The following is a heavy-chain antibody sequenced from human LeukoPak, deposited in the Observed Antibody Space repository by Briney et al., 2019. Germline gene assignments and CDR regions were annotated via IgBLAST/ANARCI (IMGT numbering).Heavy chain of an antibody. D-gene: IGHD2-15*01. V-gene: IGHV3-7*01. CDR2: IKQDASVK. J-gene: IGHJ4*02. CDR3: ARDVVGALDY. Sequence: GGSLGLSCAASGFTFSSYWMAWVRQAPGKGLEWVASIKQDASVKQYVDSVKGRFTISRDNADNSVYLQMNSLRIEDTAVYYCARDVVGALDYWGQGTLVTVSS. CDR1: GFTFSSYW.